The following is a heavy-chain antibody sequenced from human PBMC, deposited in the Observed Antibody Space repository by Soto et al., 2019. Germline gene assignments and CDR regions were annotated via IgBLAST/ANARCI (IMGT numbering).Heavy chain of an antibody. CDR2: ISAYNGNT. V-gene: IGHV1-18*01. J-gene: IGHJ4*02. Sequence: GASVKVSCKASGYTFTSYGISWVRQAPGQGLEWMGWISAYNGNTNYAQKLQGRVTMTTDTSTSTAYMELRSLRSDDTAVYYCARANAITMIGEPDYWGQGTLVTVSS. CDR3: ARANAITMIGEPDY. CDR1: GYTFTSYG. D-gene: IGHD3-22*01.